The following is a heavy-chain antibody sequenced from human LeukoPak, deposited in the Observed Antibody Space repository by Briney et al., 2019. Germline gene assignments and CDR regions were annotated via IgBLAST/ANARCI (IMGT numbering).Heavy chain of an antibody. CDR2: ISSSGSTI. CDR3: ARSVRNWYYDTWFDT. Sequence: GGSLRLSCATSGFTLSSYAMNWVRQAPGKGLEWISYISSSGSTINYADSVKGRSTISRDNAKKSLYLQMNSLRAEDTAVYYCARSVRNWYYDTWFDTWGQGTLVTVSS. D-gene: IGHD3-3*01. V-gene: IGHV3-48*03. CDR1: GFTLSSYA. J-gene: IGHJ5*02.